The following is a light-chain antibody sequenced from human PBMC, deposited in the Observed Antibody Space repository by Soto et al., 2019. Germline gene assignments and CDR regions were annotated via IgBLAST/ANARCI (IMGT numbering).Light chain of an antibody. CDR3: QHYKNWPPYT. CDR1: QSVSSN. Sequence: EIVMTQSPATLSVSPGERATLSCRASQSVSSNLAWYQQKPGQAPRLLIYGASTRATGIPARFSGSGSGTEFTLTISSLQSEDFAFYYCQHYKNWPPYTFGQGTKLEIK. CDR2: GAS. J-gene: IGKJ2*01. V-gene: IGKV3-15*01.